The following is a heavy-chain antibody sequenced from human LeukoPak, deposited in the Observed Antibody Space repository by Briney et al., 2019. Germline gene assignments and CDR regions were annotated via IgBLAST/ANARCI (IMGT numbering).Heavy chain of an antibody. CDR2: IKQDGTEK. Sequence: GGSLRVSCAASGFTFTSYWMSWVHQARGKGLEWVANIKQDGTEKYYVDSVKGRFTISRDNAKNSLYLQMNSLRAEDTAVYYCARVPSQLWFWVYFDYWGQGTLVTVSS. CDR1: GFTFTSYW. V-gene: IGHV3-7*01. D-gene: IGHD5-18*01. CDR3: ARVPSQLWFWVYFDY. J-gene: IGHJ4*02.